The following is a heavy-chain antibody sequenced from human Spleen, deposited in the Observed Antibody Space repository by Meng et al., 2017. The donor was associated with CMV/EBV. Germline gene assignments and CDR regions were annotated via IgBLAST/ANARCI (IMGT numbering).Heavy chain of an antibody. V-gene: IGHV3-11*04. CDR2: ISSSGRTI. CDR3: ARDRRGIVVVPAAKGMDV. CDR1: GFTVSSNY. D-gene: IGHD2-2*01. J-gene: IGHJ6*02. Sequence: GGSLRLSCAASGFTVSSNYMSWVRQAPGKGLEWVSYISSSGRTIYYADSVKGRFTISRDIAKNSLYLQMNSLRAEDTAVYYCARDRRGIVVVPAAKGMDVWGQGTTVTVSS.